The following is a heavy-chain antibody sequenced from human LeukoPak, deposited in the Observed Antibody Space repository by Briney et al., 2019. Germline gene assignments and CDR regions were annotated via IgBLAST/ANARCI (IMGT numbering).Heavy chain of an antibody. CDR2: INPNSGDT. J-gene: IGHJ4*02. CDR1: GYTFTGYY. CDR3: ARGYYYDSSNYYLYFDS. V-gene: IGHV1-2*06. D-gene: IGHD3-22*01. Sequence: GASVNVSCKASGYTFTGYYMHWVRQAPGQGLEWMGRINPNSGDTNYAQTFQGKVTMTRDTSISTAYMELSRLRSDDTAMYYCARGYYYDSSNYYLYFDSWGQGTRVTVSS.